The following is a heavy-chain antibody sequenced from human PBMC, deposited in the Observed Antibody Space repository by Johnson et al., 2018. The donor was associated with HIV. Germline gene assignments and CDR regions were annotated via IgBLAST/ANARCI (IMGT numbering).Heavy chain of an antibody. CDR3: AREEVVVAATQDDAFDI. D-gene: IGHD2-15*01. CDR1: GFTFDDYG. Sequence: VQLVESGGGVVRPGGSLRLSCAASGFTFDDYGMSWVRQAPGKGLEWVSGINWNGGSTGYADSVKGRFTISRDNSKNTLYLQMNSLRAEDTAVYYCAREEVVVAATQDDAFDIWGQGTMVTVSS. V-gene: IGHV3-20*04. CDR2: INWNGGST. J-gene: IGHJ3*02.